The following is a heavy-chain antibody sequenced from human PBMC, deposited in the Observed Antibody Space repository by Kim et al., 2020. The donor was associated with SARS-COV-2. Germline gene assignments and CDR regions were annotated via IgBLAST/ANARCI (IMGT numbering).Heavy chain of an antibody. CDR3: AKHSGSYFGALDS. D-gene: IGHD1-26*01. CDR2: INRGDTP. J-gene: IGHJ5*01. CDR1: GFTLGIYA. Sequence: GGSLRLSCVSSGFTLGIYAMSWVRQAPGMGLEWVSIINRGDTPNYADSVKGRFTISRDISKNMIYLEMHSLRVEDTATYYCAKHSGSYFGALDSWGQGTPVPVS. V-gene: IGHV3-23*01.